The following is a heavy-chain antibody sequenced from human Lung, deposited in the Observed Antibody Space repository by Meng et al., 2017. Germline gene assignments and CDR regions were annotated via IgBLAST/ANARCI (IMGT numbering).Heavy chain of an antibody. CDR1: GGSFSDYY. V-gene: IGHV4-34*01. J-gene: IGHJ4*02. CDR2: INHSGST. CDR3: ARGPTTMAHDFDY. Sequence: QGLLQLWGAGLLKPSETLSLTCVVSGGSFSDYYWSWIRQPPGKGLEWIGEINHSGSTNYNPSLESRATISVDTSQNNLSLKLSSVTAADSAVYYCARGPTTMAHDFDYWGQGTLVTVSS. D-gene: IGHD4-11*01.